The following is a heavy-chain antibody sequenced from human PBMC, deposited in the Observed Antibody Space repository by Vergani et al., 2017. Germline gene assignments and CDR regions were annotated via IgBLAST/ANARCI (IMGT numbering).Heavy chain of an antibody. CDR3: AKTRETGDIDY. CDR1: GFTFSSYG. Sequence: VQLLESGGGLVQPGRSLRLSCAASGFTFSSYGMHWVRQAPGKGLEWVAVISYDGSNKYYADSVKGRFTISRDNSKNTLYLQMNSLRAEDTAVYYCAKTRETGDIDYWGQGTLVTVSS. D-gene: IGHD7-27*01. CDR2: ISYDGSNK. J-gene: IGHJ4*02. V-gene: IGHV3-30*18.